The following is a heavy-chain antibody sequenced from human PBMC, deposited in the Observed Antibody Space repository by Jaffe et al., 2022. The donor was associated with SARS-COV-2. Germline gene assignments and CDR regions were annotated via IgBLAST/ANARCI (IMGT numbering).Heavy chain of an antibody. CDR3: ARAHIAARPDYYYGMDV. Sequence: QVQLQQSGPGLVKPSQTLSLTCAISGDSVSSNSAAWNWIRQSPSRGLEWLGRTYYRSKWYNDYAVSVKSRITINPDTSKNQFSLQLNSVTPEDTAVYYCARAHIAARPDYYYGMDVWGQGTTVTVSS. V-gene: IGHV6-1*01. D-gene: IGHD6-6*01. CDR2: TYYRSKWYN. CDR1: GDSVSSNSAA. J-gene: IGHJ6*02.